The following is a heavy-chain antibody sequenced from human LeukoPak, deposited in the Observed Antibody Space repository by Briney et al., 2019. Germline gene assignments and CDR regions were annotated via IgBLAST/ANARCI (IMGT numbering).Heavy chain of an antibody. CDR3: ARYRVAARNWFDP. D-gene: IGHD1-26*01. V-gene: IGHV1-2*02. Sequence: ASVKVSCKASGYTFTGYYMHWVRQAPGQGLEWMGWINPDSGGTNYAQKFQGRVTMTTDTSTSTAYMELRSLRSDDTAVYYCARYRVAARNWFDPWGQGTLVTVSS. J-gene: IGHJ5*02. CDR2: INPDSGGT. CDR1: GYTFTGYY.